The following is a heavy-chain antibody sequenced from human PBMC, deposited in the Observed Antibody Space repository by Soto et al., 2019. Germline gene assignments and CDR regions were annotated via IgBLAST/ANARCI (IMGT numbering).Heavy chain of an antibody. CDR1: GFTVSSNY. Sequence: EVQLVETGGGLIQPGGSLRLSCAASGFTVSSNYMSWVRQAPGKGLEWVSVIYSGGSTYYADSVKGRFTISRDNSKNTLYLQMNSLRAEDTAVYYCARGRRSSGLYFDYWGQGTLVTVSS. V-gene: IGHV3-53*02. CDR2: IYSGGST. J-gene: IGHJ4*02. D-gene: IGHD6-19*01. CDR3: ARGRRSSGLYFDY.